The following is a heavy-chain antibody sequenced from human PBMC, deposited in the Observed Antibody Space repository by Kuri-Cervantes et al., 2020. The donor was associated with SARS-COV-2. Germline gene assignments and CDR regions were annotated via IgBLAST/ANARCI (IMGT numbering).Heavy chain of an antibody. V-gene: IGHV3-19*01. D-gene: IGHD6-13*01. CDR2: VSWNGSRT. J-gene: IGHJ4*02. Sequence: LSLTCAASGFTFSNGDMNWVRQAPGKGLEWVSGVSWNGSRTHYADSVKGRFIISRDNSRNFLYQQMNSLRPEDMAVYYCVRHKAAAGIVAPDWGQGTRVTVSS. CDR3: VRHKAAAGIVAPD. CDR1: GFTFSNGD.